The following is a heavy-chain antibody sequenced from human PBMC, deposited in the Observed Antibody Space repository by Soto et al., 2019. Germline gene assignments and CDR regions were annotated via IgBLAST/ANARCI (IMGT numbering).Heavy chain of an antibody. Sequence: PGGSLRLSCAASGFTFSTHGMHWVRQAPGKGPEWVAVISHDGSKKYYVESVEGRFSISRDNSKSIVHLQMNNVRAEDTAVYYCAKDRDSSGYNYNWFDPWGQGTLVTVSS. CDR2: ISHDGSKK. CDR1: GFTFSTHG. CDR3: AKDRDSSGYNYNWFDP. J-gene: IGHJ5*02. V-gene: IGHV3-30*18. D-gene: IGHD3-22*01.